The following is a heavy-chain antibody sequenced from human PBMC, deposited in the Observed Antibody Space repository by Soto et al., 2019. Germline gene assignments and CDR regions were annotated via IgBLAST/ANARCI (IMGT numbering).Heavy chain of an antibody. CDR1: GFTFSSYS. J-gene: IGHJ5*02. CDR3: ASSPDCGGDCYSTYNNWFDP. V-gene: IGHV3-48*02. CDR2: ISSSSSTI. D-gene: IGHD2-21*02. Sequence: GGSLRLSCAASGFTFSSYSMNWVRQAPGKGLEWVSYISSSSSTIYYADSVKGRFTISRDNAKNSLYLQMNSLRDEDTAVYYCASSPDCGGDCYSTYNNWFDPWGQGTLVTVSS.